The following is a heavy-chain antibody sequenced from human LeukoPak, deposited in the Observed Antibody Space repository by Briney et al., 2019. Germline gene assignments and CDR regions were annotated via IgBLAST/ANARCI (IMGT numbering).Heavy chain of an antibody. J-gene: IGHJ4*02. CDR2: ISGSGGST. CDR3: AKDEDCSSTSCYRFDY. Sequence: GGSLRLSCAASGFTFSRYAMSWVRQAPGKGLEWVSAISGSGGSTYYADSVKGRFTISRDNSKNTLYLQMNSLRAEDTAVYYCAKDEDCSSTSCYRFDYWGQGTLVTVSS. V-gene: IGHV3-23*01. CDR1: GFTFSRYA. D-gene: IGHD2-2*01.